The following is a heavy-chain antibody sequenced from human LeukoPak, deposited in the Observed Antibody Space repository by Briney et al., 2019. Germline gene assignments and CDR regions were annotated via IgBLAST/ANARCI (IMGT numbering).Heavy chain of an antibody. CDR1: GFTFSSYW. J-gene: IGHJ4*02. V-gene: IGHV3-74*01. Sequence: GGSLRLSCAASGFTFSSYWMHGVREAPGQGLVWVSLINTDGSSATYADFVKGRFTISRDNARNTLYLQMNSLRAEDTAVYYCTRQMPAIRYFDFWGQGTLVTVSS. CDR2: INTDGSSA. D-gene: IGHD5-24*01. CDR3: TRQMPAIRYFDF.